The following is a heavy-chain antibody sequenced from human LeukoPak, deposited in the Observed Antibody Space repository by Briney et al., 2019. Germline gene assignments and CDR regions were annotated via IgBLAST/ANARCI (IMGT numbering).Heavy chain of an antibody. CDR1: GGTFSSYA. V-gene: IGHV1-69*04. D-gene: IGHD3-3*01. Sequence: GASVKVSCKASGGTFSSYAISWVRQAPGQGLEWMGRIIPILGIANYAQKFQGRVTITADKSTSTAYMELSSLRSEDTAVYYCANGHNGVEPRSDYWGQGTLVTVSS. CDR2: IIPILGIA. CDR3: ANGHNGVEPRSDY. J-gene: IGHJ4*02.